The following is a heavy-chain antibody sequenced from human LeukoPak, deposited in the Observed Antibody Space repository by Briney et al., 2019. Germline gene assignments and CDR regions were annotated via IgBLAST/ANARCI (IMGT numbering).Heavy chain of an antibody. J-gene: IGHJ4*02. Sequence: SETLSLTCTVSRGSASTYYWSWIRQPPGKGLEWIGSIYYSGSTYYNPSLKSRGTISVDTSKNQFSLKLSSVTAADTAVYYCARGLQGDYWGQGTLVTVSS. CDR1: RGSASTYY. V-gene: IGHV4-59*08. CDR3: ARGLQGDY. CDR2: IYYSGST.